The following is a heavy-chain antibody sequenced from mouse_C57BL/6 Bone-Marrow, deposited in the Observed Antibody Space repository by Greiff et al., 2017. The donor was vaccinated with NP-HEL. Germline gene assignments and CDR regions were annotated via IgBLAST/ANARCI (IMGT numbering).Heavy chain of an antibody. Sequence: EVQLQQSGPELVKPGASVKISCKASGYTFTDYYMNWVKQSHGKSLEWIGDINPNNGGTSYNQKFKGKATLTVDKSSSTAYMELRSLTSEDSAVYYCASPSFYVMDYWGQGTSVTVSS. V-gene: IGHV1-26*01. CDR3: ASPSFYVMDY. J-gene: IGHJ4*01. D-gene: IGHD2-10*02. CDR1: GYTFTDYY. CDR2: INPNNGGT.